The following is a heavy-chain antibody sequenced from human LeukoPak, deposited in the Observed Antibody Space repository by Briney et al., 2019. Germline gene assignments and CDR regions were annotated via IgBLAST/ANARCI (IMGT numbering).Heavy chain of an antibody. J-gene: IGHJ4*02. CDR1: GGTSSSYA. CDR3: ARVRDPYYDSSGYLVY. D-gene: IGHD3-22*01. Sequence: GASVKVSCKASGGTSSSYAISWVRQASGQGLEWMGRIIPIFGIANYAQKFQGRVTITADKSTSTAYMELSSLRSEDTAVYYCARVRDPYYDSSGYLVYWGQGTLVTVSS. CDR2: IIPIFGIA. V-gene: IGHV1-69*04.